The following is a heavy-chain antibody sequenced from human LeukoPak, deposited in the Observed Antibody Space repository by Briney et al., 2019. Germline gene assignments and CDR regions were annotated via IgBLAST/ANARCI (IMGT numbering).Heavy chain of an antibody. V-gene: IGHV4-34*01. J-gene: IGHJ4*02. D-gene: IGHD3-22*01. Sequence: SETLSLTCAVYGGSFSGYYWSWIRQPPGKGLEWIGEINHSGSTNYNPSLKSRVTISVDTSKNQFPLKLSSVTAADTAVYYCARHHRYYYDSSGYYPDDYWGQGTLVTVSS. CDR1: GGSFSGYY. CDR2: INHSGST. CDR3: ARHHRYYYDSSGYYPDDY.